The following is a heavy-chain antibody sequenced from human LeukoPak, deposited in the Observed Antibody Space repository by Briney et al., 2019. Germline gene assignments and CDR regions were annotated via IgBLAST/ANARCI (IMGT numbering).Heavy chain of an antibody. CDR2: IYYSGST. CDR3: ARVEAFGVVPAFFDY. CDR1: GGSISSSSYY. Sequence: SETLSFTCTVSGGSISSSSYYWGWIRQPPGKGLEWIGSIYYSGSTYYNPSLKSRVTISVDTSKNQFSLKLSSVTAADTAVYYCARVEAFGVVPAFFDYWGQGTLVTVSS. D-gene: IGHD3-3*01. V-gene: IGHV4-39*07. J-gene: IGHJ4*02.